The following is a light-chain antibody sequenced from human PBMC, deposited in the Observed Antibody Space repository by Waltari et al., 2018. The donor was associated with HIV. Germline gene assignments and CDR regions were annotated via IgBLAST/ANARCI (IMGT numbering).Light chain of an antibody. J-gene: IGKJ1*01. V-gene: IGKV1-5*03. CDR1: QSISSS. Sequence: DIQMTQSPSTLSASVGDRVSITCRPSQSISSSLAWYQQKPGKVPKLLIYKASTLESGVPSRFSGSGSGTQFTLTISSLQPDDFATYYCQQYGRSRTFGQGTKVDIK. CDR3: QQYGRSRT. CDR2: KAS.